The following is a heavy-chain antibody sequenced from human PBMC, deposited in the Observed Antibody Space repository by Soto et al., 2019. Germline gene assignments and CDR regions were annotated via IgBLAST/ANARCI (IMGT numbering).Heavy chain of an antibody. CDR3: ARTVLGPDILADQFVDYYYYMDV. V-gene: IGHV4-59*08. CDR1: GYSMTYSY. CDR2: IYYSGST. Sequence: PSETLSLTCTVSGYSMTYSYWSWIRLLPGKGLEWVGYIYYSGSTSYNPSLRRRVIMSVDTSKRQFSLQLKSVTAADTAIYYCARTVLGPDILADQFVDYYYYMDVWGQGTTVTVSS. J-gene: IGHJ6*03. D-gene: IGHD3-9*01.